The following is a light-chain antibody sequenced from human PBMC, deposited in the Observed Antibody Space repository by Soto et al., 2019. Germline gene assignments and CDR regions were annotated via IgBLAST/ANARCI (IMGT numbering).Light chain of an antibody. V-gene: IGLV6-57*04. CDR3: QSYDSSNQV. J-gene: IGLJ3*02. Sequence: NFMLTQPHSVSESPGKTVTISCTRSSGSIASNYVQWYQQRPGSAPTTVIYEDNQRPSGVPDRFSGSIDSSSNSASLTISGLKTEDEADCYCQSYDSSNQVFGGGTKLTVL. CDR2: EDN. CDR1: SGSIASNY.